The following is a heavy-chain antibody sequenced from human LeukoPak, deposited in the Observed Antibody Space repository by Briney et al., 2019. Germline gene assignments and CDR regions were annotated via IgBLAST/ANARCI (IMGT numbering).Heavy chain of an antibody. CDR1: GGSISSSSYY. Sequence: SETLSLTCTVSGGSISSSSYYWGWIRQPPGKGLEWIGSIYYSRSTYYNPSLKSRVTISVDTSKNQFSLKLSSVTAADTAVYYCARSSTVADIFDYWGQGTLVTVSS. CDR2: IYYSRST. J-gene: IGHJ4*02. D-gene: IGHD6-19*01. CDR3: ARSSTVADIFDY. V-gene: IGHV4-39*07.